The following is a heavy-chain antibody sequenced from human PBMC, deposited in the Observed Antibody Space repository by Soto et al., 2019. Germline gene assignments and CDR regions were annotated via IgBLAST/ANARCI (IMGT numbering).Heavy chain of an antibody. D-gene: IGHD6-13*01. Sequence: GGSLRLSCAASGFFFNGFDMSWVRQAPGMGLEWVSTISANAGNINYAGSVRGRFSISRDSSKNSVDLQMNSLRVEDTAVYFCTKGSIPPVGRVFFESWGQGTLVTVSS. CDR3: TKGSIPPVGRVFFES. CDR2: ISANAGNI. J-gene: IGHJ4*02. CDR1: GFFFNGFD. V-gene: IGHV3-23*01.